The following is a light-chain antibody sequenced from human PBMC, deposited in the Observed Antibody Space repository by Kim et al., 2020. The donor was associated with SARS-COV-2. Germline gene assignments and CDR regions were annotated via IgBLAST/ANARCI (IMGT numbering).Light chain of an antibody. CDR1: QGLLHSDAKTH. CDR2: ELS. Sequence: DIVMTQTPLSLSVTPGQPASISCKSSQGLLHSDAKTHLYWYLQKPGQPPQLLIYELSKRFAGVPDRFNGSGSGTDFTLKISRVEAEDVGVYYCMQSLELPLTFGGGTKVDIK. V-gene: IGKV2D-29*01. J-gene: IGKJ4*01. CDR3: MQSLELPLT.